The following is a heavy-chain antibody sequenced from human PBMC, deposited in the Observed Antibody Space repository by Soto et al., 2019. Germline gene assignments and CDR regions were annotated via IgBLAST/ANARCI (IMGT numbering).Heavy chain of an antibody. Sequence: SETLSLTCTVSGGSISSGGYYWSWIRQHPGKGLEWIGNIYYSGSTYYNPSLKSRVTISVDTSKNQFSLKLSSVTAADTAVYYCAREWEVGATHDAFDIWGQGTMVTVSS. CDR1: GGSISSGGYY. D-gene: IGHD1-26*01. CDR2: IYYSGST. J-gene: IGHJ3*02. V-gene: IGHV4-31*03. CDR3: AREWEVGATHDAFDI.